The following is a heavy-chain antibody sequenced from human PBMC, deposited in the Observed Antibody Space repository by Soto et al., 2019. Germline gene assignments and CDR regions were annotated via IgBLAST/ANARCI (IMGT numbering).Heavy chain of an antibody. J-gene: IGHJ6*02. CDR3: ARDDSSGLRYYYYGMDV. CDR2: IYYSGST. Sequence: SETLSLTCTVSGGSVSSGSYYWSWIRQPPGKGLEWIGYIYYSGSTNYNPSLKSRVTISVDTSKNQFSLKLSSVTAADTAVYYCARDDSSGLRYYYYGMDVWGQGTTVT. D-gene: IGHD6-19*01. V-gene: IGHV4-61*01. CDR1: GGSVSSGSYY.